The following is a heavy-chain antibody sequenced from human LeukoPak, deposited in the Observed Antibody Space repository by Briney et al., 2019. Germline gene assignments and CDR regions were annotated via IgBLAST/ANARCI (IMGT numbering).Heavy chain of an antibody. Sequence: SETLSLTCTVSGGSISSYYWSWIRQPPGKGLEWIGYIYYSGSTNYNPSLKSRVTISVDTSKNQFSLKLSSVTAADTAVYYCARGTGAASYYYYGMDVWGQGTTVTVSS. D-gene: IGHD6-13*01. V-gene: IGHV4-59*01. CDR2: IYYSGST. CDR1: GGSISSYY. CDR3: ARGTGAASYYYYGMDV. J-gene: IGHJ6*02.